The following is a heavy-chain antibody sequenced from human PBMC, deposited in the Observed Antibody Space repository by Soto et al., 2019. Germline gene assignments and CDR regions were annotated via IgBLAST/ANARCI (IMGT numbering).Heavy chain of an antibody. CDR3: ARPDGDYLNYYGMDV. V-gene: IGHV3-66*04. D-gene: IGHD4-17*01. CDR2: IYGGGST. Sequence: EVQLVESGGGLVQPGGSLRLSCAASGFTVSSNYMNWVRQAPGKGLEWVSVIYGGGSTYYADSVKGRITIYRDNSKNTLYLEMNSLRAEDTAVYYCARPDGDYLNYYGMDVWGQGTTVTVSS. J-gene: IGHJ6*02. CDR1: GFTVSSNY.